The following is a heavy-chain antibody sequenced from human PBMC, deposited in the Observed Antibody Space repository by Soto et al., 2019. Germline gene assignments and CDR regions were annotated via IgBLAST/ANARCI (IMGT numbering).Heavy chain of an antibody. Sequence: PSETLSLTCTVSGDSISSSNYYWVWIRLPPGKGLEWIGSIYYSGSTYYNPSLKSRVIISVDTSKNQFSLKLSSVTAADTAVYYCARGSTVAAILFDYWGQGTLVTVSS. J-gene: IGHJ4*02. CDR2: IYYSGST. D-gene: IGHD2-15*01. CDR3: ARGSTVAAILFDY. V-gene: IGHV4-39*07. CDR1: GDSISSSNYY.